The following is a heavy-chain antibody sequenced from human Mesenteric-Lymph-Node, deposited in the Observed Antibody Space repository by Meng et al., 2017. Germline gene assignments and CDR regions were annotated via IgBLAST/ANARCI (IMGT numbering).Heavy chain of an antibody. CDR1: GFTFSSYW. V-gene: IGHV3-7*03. CDR2: IKQDGSEK. Sequence: GESLKISCAASGFTFSSYWMSWVRQAPGKGLEWVANIKQDGSEKYSVDSVKGRFTISRDNAKKSLYLQMNSLRAEDTALYYCAKDIGSSSWYFYYYYGMDVWGQGTTVTVSS. J-gene: IGHJ6*02. D-gene: IGHD6-13*01. CDR3: AKDIGSSSWYFYYYYGMDV.